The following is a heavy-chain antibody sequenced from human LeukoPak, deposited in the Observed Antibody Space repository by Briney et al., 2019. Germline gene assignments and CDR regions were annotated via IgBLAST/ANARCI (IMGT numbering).Heavy chain of an antibody. CDR2: IYHSGST. CDR3: ARSGIEATNSYYFDY. V-gene: IGHV4-4*02. Sequence: PSETLSLTCAVSGGSISSSNWWGWVRQPPGKGLEWIGEIYHSGSTNYNPSLKSRVTISVDKSKNQFSLKLSSVTAADTAVYYCARSGIEATNSYYFDYWGQGTLVTVSS. J-gene: IGHJ4*02. CDR1: GGSISSSNW. D-gene: IGHD2-21*01.